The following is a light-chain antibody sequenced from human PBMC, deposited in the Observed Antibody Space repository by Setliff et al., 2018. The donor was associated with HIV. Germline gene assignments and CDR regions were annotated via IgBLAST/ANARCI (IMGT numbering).Light chain of an antibody. Sequence: SYELTQPPSVSVAPGKTARITCGGNNIGSESVHWYQQKPGQAPVLVVYDDRDRPSGIPERFSGSNSGNTATLTISRVEVGDEADYYCQVWDSSSDHHVFGTGTKVTVL. CDR1: NIGSES. J-gene: IGLJ1*01. CDR2: DDR. CDR3: QVWDSSSDHHV. V-gene: IGLV3-21*03.